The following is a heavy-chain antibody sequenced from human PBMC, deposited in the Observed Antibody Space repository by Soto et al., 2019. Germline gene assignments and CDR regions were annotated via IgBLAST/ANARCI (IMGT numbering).Heavy chain of an antibody. CDR3: AKDGSSWYYYMDV. Sequence: GGSLRLSCAASGFTFSNYGMSWVRQAPGKGLEWVSVISDSGGRTYYADSVKGRFTISRDNSKNNTLFLQMNSLRADDTAVYYCAKDGSSWYYYMDVWGKGTTVTVSS. CDR1: GFTFSNYG. J-gene: IGHJ6*03. CDR2: ISDSGGRT. D-gene: IGHD6-13*01. V-gene: IGHV3-23*01.